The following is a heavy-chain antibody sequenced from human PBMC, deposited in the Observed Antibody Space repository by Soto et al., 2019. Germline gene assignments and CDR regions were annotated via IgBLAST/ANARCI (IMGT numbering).Heavy chain of an antibody. CDR3: ARGRQDIIVEPAPSWFDP. Sequence: SETRSLTCSFYVGSFICYYWTWIRQPPGKWLEWIAEITHSGSTNYNPSLKSRLTISVDTSKNQFSLRMTSVTAADTALYYCARGRQDIIVEPAPSWFDPWGQGTLVTVSS. V-gene: IGHV4-34*01. CDR2: ITHSGST. CDR1: VGSFICYY. J-gene: IGHJ5*02. D-gene: IGHD2-2*01.